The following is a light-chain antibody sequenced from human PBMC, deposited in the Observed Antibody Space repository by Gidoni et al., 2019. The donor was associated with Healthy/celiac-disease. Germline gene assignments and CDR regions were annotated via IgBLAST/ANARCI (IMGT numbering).Light chain of an antibody. CDR2: DAS. CDR1: QDISNY. CDR3: QQYDNLLFT. V-gene: IGKV1-33*01. Sequence: DIQMTQAASSLSASVGDRVPITCQASQDISNYLNWYQQKPGQAPKLLIYDASNLETGVPSRFSGSGSGTDFTFTISSLQPEDIATYYCQQYDNLLFTFGPGTKVDIK. J-gene: IGKJ3*01.